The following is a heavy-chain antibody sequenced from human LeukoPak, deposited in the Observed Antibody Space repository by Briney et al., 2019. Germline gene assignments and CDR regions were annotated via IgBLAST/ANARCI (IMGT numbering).Heavy chain of an antibody. D-gene: IGHD2-15*01. J-gene: IGHJ6*03. CDR1: GFSFSSYN. CDR2: LSTSSSYI. V-gene: IGHV3-21*01. CDR3: AKDSMRYCSGGSCQSHYYYYYMDV. Sequence: GGSLRLSCAASGFSFSSYNLNWVRQAPGKGLEWVSSLSTSSSYIYYADSVKGRFTVSRDNARNSLELQMNSLRAEDTAVYYCAKDSMRYCSGGSCQSHYYYYYMDVWGKGPRSPSP.